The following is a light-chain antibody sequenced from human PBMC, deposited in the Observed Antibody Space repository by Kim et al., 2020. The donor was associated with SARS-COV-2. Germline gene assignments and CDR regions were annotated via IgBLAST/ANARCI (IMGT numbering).Light chain of an antibody. CDR3: ASWDDSINGPV. J-gene: IGLJ3*02. V-gene: IGLV1-44*01. CDR1: SSTIGGND. Sequence: SELTQPPSASGTPGQRVTISCSGSSSTIGGNDVNWYRQLPGTAPNLLIYDNNRRPSGVTDRFSGSKSGTSASLAISGLQSEDEADYYCASWDDSINGPVFGGGTQLTVL. CDR2: DNN.